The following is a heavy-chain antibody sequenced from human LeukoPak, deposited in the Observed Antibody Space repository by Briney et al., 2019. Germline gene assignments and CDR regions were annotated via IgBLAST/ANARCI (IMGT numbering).Heavy chain of an antibody. CDR2: ISDSGGST. Sequence: PGGSLRLSCGASGFTFSDYGMHWVRQAPGKGLEWVSTISDSGGSTYYADSVKGRFTISRDNAKNSLYLQMNSLRAEDTALYYCAKDYTLGYCSGGSCGYFDYWGQGTLVTVSS. CDR1: GFTFSDYG. V-gene: IGHV3-23*01. CDR3: AKDYTLGYCSGGSCGYFDY. D-gene: IGHD2-15*01. J-gene: IGHJ4*02.